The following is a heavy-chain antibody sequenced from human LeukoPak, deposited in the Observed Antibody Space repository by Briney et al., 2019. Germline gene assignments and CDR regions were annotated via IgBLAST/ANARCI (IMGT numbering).Heavy chain of an antibody. CDR2: IKQDGSEK. J-gene: IGHJ4*02. CDR3: ARDLRGYCSSTSCYEAFFDY. V-gene: IGHV3-7*01. Sequence: GGSLRLPCAASGFTFSSYWMSWVRQAPGKGLEWVANIKQDGSEKYYVDSVKGRFTISRDNAKNSLYLQMSSLRAEDTAVYYCARDLRGYCSSTSCYEAFFDYWGQGTLVTVSS. CDR1: GFTFSSYW. D-gene: IGHD2-2*01.